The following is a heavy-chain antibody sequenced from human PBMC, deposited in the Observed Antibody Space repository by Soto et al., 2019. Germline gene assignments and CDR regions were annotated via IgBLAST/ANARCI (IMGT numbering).Heavy chain of an antibody. CDR3: AREEYSAHYFDY. J-gene: IGHJ4*02. CDR2: MSYDGSRQ. CDR1: GFTFSNSP. D-gene: IGHD5-12*01. Sequence: QVPLVESGGDVVQPGRSLRLSCAASGFTFSNSPIHWVRQAPGKGLEWVAVMSYDGSRQYYADSVKGRVTISRDNSKGTLYLQMSSLRVEDTAVYYCAREEYSAHYFDYWGQGTLVTVSS. V-gene: IGHV3-30-3*01.